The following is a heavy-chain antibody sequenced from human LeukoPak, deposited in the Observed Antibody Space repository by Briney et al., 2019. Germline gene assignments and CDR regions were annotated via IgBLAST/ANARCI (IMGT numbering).Heavy chain of an antibody. CDR2: IYYNGIT. CDR3: ARDRSTVDYYGLDV. CDR1: GGSISSGHFY. D-gene: IGHD4-23*01. V-gene: IGHV4-30-4*01. Sequence: SETLSLTCTVSGGSISSGHFYWSWIRQPPVKGLEYIGYIYYNGITFYNPSLRSRITISIDTSKNQFSLKLNSVTAADTAVYYCARDRSTVDYYGLDVWGQGTTVIVSS. J-gene: IGHJ6*02.